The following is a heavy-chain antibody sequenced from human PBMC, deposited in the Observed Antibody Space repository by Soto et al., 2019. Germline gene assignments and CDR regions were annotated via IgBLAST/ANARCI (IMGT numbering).Heavy chain of an antibody. CDR3: ARVRNCGGDCYPYNWFDP. J-gene: IGHJ5*02. CDR2: IIPIFGTA. D-gene: IGHD2-21*02. Sequence: SVKVSCKASGGTFSSYAISWVRQAPGQGLEWMGGIIPIFGTANYAQKFQGRVTITADESTSTAYMELSSLRSEDTAVYYCARVRNCGGDCYPYNWFDPWGRGTLVTVSS. V-gene: IGHV1-69*13. CDR1: GGTFSSYA.